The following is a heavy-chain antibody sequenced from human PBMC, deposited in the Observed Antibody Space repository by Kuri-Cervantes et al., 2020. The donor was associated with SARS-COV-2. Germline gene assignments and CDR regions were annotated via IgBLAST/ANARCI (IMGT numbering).Heavy chain of an antibody. J-gene: IGHJ6*02. CDR1: GFTFSSYA. V-gene: IGHV3-30-3*02. CDR2: ISYDGSNK. Sequence: GGSLRLSCAASGFTFSSYAMHWVRQAPGKGLEWVAVISYDGSNKYYADSVKGRLTVSRDNSKNTLNLQMNSLRAEDTAVYYCAKQPAGASRFGLMDVWAKGPRSPSP. D-gene: IGHD1-14*01. CDR3: AKQPAGASRFGLMDV.